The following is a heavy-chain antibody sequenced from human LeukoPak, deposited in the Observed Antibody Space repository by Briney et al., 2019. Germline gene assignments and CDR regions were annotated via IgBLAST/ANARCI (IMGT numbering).Heavy chain of an antibody. CDR2: ISAYNGNT. V-gene: IGHV1-18*01. CDR3: ARGWYGSGIYFGFGY. J-gene: IGHJ4*02. D-gene: IGHD3-10*01. CDR1: GYTFTSYG. Sequence: ASVKVPCKASGYTFTSYGISWVRQAPGQGLEWMGWISAYNGNTNYAQKLQGRVTMTTDTSTSTAYMELRSLRSDDTAVYYCARGWYGSGIYFGFGYWGQGTLVTVSS.